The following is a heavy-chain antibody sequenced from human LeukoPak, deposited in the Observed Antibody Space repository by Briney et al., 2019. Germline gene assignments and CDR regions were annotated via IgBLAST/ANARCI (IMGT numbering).Heavy chain of an antibody. CDR2: ISNDAAYI. CDR3: TTPAAGPRAEYSQY. CDR1: GFTFSDYY. Sequence: PGGSLRLSCAASGFTFSDYYMSWIRQAPGKGLEWVSSISNDAAYIYYADSLKGRFTVSRDNAKNSLYLQMNSLAVEDTAVYYCTTPAAGPRAEYSQYWGQGTLVTVSS. J-gene: IGHJ1*01. V-gene: IGHV3-11*04. D-gene: IGHD6-13*01.